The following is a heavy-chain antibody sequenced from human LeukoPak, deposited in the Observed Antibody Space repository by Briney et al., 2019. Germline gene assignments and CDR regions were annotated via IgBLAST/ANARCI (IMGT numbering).Heavy chain of an antibody. Sequence: SETLSLTCAVYGGSFSGYFGSWIRQPPGKGLEWIGEINHSGSANYNLSLKRRVTMSVDTSKTQFSLKLRCVTAADTAVYYCARGQASTPDNLLTGYYYWGQGTLVTVSS. CDR3: ARGQASTPDNLLTGYYY. CDR1: GGSFSGYF. J-gene: IGHJ4*02. D-gene: IGHD3-9*01. CDR2: INHSGSA. V-gene: IGHV4-34*01.